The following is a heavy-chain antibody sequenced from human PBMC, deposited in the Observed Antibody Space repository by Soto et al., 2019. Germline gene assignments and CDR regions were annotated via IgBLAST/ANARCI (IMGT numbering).Heavy chain of an antibody. CDR3: AREATWELLTYYFDY. V-gene: IGHV3-33*01. J-gene: IGHJ4*02. CDR2: IWYDGSNK. CDR1: GFTFSSYC. Sequence: GGSLRLSCAASGFTFSSYCMHWVRQAPGKGLEWVAVIWYDGSNKYYADSVKGRFTISRDNSKNTLYLQMNSLRAEDTAVYYCAREATWELLTYYFDYWGQGTLVTVSS. D-gene: IGHD1-26*01.